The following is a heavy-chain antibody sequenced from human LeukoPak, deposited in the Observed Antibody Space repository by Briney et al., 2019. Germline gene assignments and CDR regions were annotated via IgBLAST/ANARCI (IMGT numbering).Heavy chain of an antibody. Sequence: GASVKVSCKASGGTDSNYAVTWLRQAPGQGLEGMGGIIPIFSATNYAQKFQGRVTMTRNTSISTAYMELSSLRSEDTAVYYCARGHYNSMIVVVITGDAFDIWGQGTMVTVSS. V-gene: IGHV1-69*05. J-gene: IGHJ3*02. CDR1: GGTDSNYA. CDR2: IIPIFSAT. CDR3: ARGHYNSMIVVVITGDAFDI. D-gene: IGHD3-22*01.